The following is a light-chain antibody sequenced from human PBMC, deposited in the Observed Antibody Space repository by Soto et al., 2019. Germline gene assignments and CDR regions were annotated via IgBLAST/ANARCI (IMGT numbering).Light chain of an antibody. CDR2: AAS. CDR3: QQSYSTPYT. V-gene: IGKV1-39*01. J-gene: IGKJ2*01. Sequence: DIQMTQSPSSLSASVGDRVTITCRASQSVSDYLNWYQQKPGKAPKVLIYAASSLQIGVPSRFSGSGAGTDFTLTISSLQPEDFATYYCQQSYSTPYTFGQGTKLEIK. CDR1: QSVSDY.